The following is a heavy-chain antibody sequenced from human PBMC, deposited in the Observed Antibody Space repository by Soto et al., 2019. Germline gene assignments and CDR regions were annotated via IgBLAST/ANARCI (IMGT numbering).Heavy chain of an antibody. V-gene: IGHV4-30-4*01. CDR3: ARLMVYGYYFDY. D-gene: IGHD2-8*01. J-gene: IGHJ4*02. Sequence: PSETLSLTCTVSGGSISSGDYYWSWIRQPPGKGLEWIGYIYYSGSTYYNPSLKSRVTISVDTSKNQFSLKLSSVTAADTAVYYCARLMVYGYYFDYWGQGTLVPSPQ. CDR1: GGSISSGDYY. CDR2: IYYSGST.